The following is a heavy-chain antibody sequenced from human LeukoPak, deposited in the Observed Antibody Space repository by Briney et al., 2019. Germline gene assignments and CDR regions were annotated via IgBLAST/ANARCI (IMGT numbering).Heavy chain of an antibody. D-gene: IGHD3-9*01. CDR2: MNPNSGNT. Sequence: GASVKVSCKASGYTFTSYDTNWVRQATGQGLEWMGWMNPNSGNTGYAQKFQGRVTITRNTSISTAYMELSSLRSEDTAVYYCARGLTTYDILTGYYRPRYYYYYMDVWGKGTTVTVSS. CDR3: ARGLTTYDILTGYYRPRYYYYYMDV. V-gene: IGHV1-8*03. J-gene: IGHJ6*03. CDR1: GYTFTSYD.